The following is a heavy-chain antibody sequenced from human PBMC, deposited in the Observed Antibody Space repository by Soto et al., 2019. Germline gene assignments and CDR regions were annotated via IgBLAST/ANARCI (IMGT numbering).Heavy chain of an antibody. J-gene: IGHJ3*02. V-gene: IGHV4-34*01. CDR3: ARVILPSNAFDI. CDR2: IYHGGST. Sequence: SETLSLTCAVHGGYFNNYYWSWIRQPPGTGLEWIGEIYHGGSTNYNPSLKSRVTISVDTSKNQFSLKLSSVTAADTAVYYCARVILPSNAFDIWGHGTMVTVSS. CDR1: GGYFNNYY.